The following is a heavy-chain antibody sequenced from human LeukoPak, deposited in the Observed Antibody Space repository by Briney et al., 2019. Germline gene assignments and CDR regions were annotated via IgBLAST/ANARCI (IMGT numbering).Heavy chain of an antibody. Sequence: GVSLRRSCRTSGFIFNDYAMHWVRQAPGKGLEGVAVIASGHSSIFYIESGRVRFTISKEAYSHTVYLQMHGLRRDDTALYYCARQSRTNGLPYWAQGPLVTVSS. D-gene: IGHD2-8*01. J-gene: IGHJ4*02. CDR1: GFIFNDYA. V-gene: IGHV3-33*05. CDR3: ARQSRTNGLPY. CDR2: IASGHSSI.